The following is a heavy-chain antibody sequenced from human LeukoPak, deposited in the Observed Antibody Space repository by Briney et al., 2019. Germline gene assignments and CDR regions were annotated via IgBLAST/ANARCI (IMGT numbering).Heavy chain of an antibody. CDR2: ISYDGSNK. D-gene: IGHD6-13*01. V-gene: IGHV3-30-3*01. CDR3: ARDPSSSWYSNWFDP. Sequence: GRSLRLSCAASGFTFSSYAMHWVRQAPGKGLEWVAVISYDGSNKYYADSVKGRFTISRDNSKNTLYLQMNSLRAEDTAVYYCARDPSSSWYSNWFDPWGQGTLVTVSS. CDR1: GFTFSSYA. J-gene: IGHJ5*02.